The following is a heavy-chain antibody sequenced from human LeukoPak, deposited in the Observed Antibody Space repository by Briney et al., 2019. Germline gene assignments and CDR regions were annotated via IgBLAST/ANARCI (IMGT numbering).Heavy chain of an antibody. Sequence: GGSLRLSCAASGFTFSSYGMHWVRQAPGKGLEWVAFIRYDGSNKYYADSVKGRFTISRDNSKNTLYLQMNSLRAEDTAVYYCAKESGTAMVTIDYWGQGTLVTVSS. J-gene: IGHJ4*02. D-gene: IGHD5-18*01. V-gene: IGHV3-30*02. CDR1: GFTFSSYG. CDR3: AKESGTAMVTIDY. CDR2: IRYDGSNK.